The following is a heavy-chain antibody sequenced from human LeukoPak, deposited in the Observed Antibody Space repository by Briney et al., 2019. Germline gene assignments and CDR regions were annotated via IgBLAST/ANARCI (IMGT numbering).Heavy chain of an antibody. V-gene: IGHV3-23*01. CDR1: GFTFSSYA. J-gene: IGHJ4*02. D-gene: IGHD6-19*01. CDR3: ARVLSGWDVHGGYFDY. CDR2: ISGSGGST. Sequence: PGGSLRLSCAASGFTFSSYAMSWVRQAPGKGLEWVSAISGSGGSTYYADSVKGRFTISRDNSKNTLYLQMNSLRAEDTAVYYCARVLSGWDVHGGYFDYRGQGTLVTVSS.